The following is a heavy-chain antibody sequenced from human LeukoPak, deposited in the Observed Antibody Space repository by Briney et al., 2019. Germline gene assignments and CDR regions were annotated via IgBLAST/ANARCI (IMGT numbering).Heavy chain of an antibody. J-gene: IGHJ4*02. CDR2: MSGSGGST. Sequence: GGSLRLSCAASGFTFSSYAMSWVRQAPGKGLEWVSAMSGSGGSTYYADSVKGRFTISRDNSKNTLYLQMNSLRAEDTAVYYCAASLPNIVVVPATKGPFGYWGQGALVTVSS. V-gene: IGHV3-23*01. CDR3: AASLPNIVVVPATKGPFGY. D-gene: IGHD2-2*01. CDR1: GFTFSSYA.